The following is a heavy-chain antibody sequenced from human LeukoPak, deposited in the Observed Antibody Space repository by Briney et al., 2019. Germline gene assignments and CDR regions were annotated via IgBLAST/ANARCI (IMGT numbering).Heavy chain of an antibody. D-gene: IGHD6-19*01. J-gene: IGHJ6*03. Sequence: GGSLRLSCAVSGFTFSSYAMSWVRQAPGKGLEWVSLISGSAGSTYYADSVKGRFTTSRDNSKNTLYLQMNSLRPEDTAVYYCAKKAVAGYYYYYMDVWGKGTTVTVSS. CDR2: ISGSAGST. CDR1: GFTFSSYA. V-gene: IGHV3-23*01. CDR3: AKKAVAGYYYYYMDV.